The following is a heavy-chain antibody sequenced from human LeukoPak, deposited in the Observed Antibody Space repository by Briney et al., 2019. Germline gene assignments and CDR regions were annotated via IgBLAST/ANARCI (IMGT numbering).Heavy chain of an antibody. V-gene: IGHV3-23*01. J-gene: IGHJ4*02. CDR1: GFTFSSYA. CDR3: ASTIFGVVIIDY. CDR2: ISGSGSST. Sequence: GGSLRLSCAASGFTFSSYAMSWVRQAPGKGLEWVSAISGSGSSTYYADSVKGRFTISRDNSKNTLYLQMNSLRAEDTAVYYCASTIFGVVIIDYWGQGTLVTVSS. D-gene: IGHD3-3*01.